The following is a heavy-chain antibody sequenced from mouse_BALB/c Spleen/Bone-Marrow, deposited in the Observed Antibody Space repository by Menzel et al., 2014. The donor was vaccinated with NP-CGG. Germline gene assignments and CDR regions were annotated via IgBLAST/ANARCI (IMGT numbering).Heavy chain of an antibody. CDR2: ISDGGDYT. D-gene: IGHD2-14*01. V-gene: IGHV5-4*02. J-gene: IGHJ4*01. CDR1: GFTFSDYY. CDR3: ARTYRPYALDY. Sequence: EVKLQESGGGLVKPGGSLKLSCAASGFTFSDYYMYWVRQTPDRRLEWVATISDGGDYTDYPDNVKGRFTISRGNAKNTLYLQMSSLKSEDTAMYYCARTYRPYALDYWGQGTSVTVSS.